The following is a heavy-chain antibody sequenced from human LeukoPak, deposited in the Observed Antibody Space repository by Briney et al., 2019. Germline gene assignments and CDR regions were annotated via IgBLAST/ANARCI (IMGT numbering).Heavy chain of an antibody. D-gene: IGHD3-10*01. V-gene: IGHV1-2*06. Sequence: ASAKVSCKASGYTFTGYYMHWVRQAPGQGLEWMGRINPDSGGTNYAQKFQGRVTMTRDTSISTAYMELSRLRSDDTAVYYCARVGDGGLLWFGELSGWGQGTLVTVSS. CDR1: GYTFTGYY. CDR2: INPDSGGT. CDR3: ARVGDGGLLWFGELSG. J-gene: IGHJ4*02.